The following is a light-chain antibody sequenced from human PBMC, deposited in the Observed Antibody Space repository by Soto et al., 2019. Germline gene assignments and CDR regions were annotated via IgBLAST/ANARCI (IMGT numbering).Light chain of an antibody. Sequence: DIQITQSPSSLSASVGDRVTITCRASQSISSYLNWYQQKPGKAPKLLIYAASSLQSGVPSRFSGSRSGTDFTLTISSLQPEDFATYYCQQSYSTHPTFGQGTKV. CDR1: QSISSY. CDR2: AAS. V-gene: IGKV1-39*01. CDR3: QQSYSTHPT. J-gene: IGKJ1*01.